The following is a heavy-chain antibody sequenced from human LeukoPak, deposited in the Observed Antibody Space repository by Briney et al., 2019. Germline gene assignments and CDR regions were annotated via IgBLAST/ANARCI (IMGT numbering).Heavy chain of an antibody. CDR2: IYPGDSDT. CDR3: ARGTDGYNTNLNFDY. J-gene: IGHJ4*02. Sequence: GESLKISCKGSGYSFTSYWIGWGRQMPGKGLEWMGIIYPGDSDTRYSPSFQGQVTISADKSISTAYLQWSSLKASDTAMYYCARGTDGYNTNLNFDYWGQGTLVTVSS. CDR1: GYSFTSYW. D-gene: IGHD5-24*01. V-gene: IGHV5-51*01.